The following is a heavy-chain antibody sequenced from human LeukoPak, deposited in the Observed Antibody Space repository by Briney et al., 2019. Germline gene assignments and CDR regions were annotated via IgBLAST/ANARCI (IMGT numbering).Heavy chain of an antibody. CDR3: ARGGLQSFDY. CDR1: GYTFNSYY. V-gene: IGHV1-8*01. J-gene: IGHJ4*02. CDR2: MNPNSGNT. Sequence: GGSVKVSCQASGYTFNSYYIKWVRQATGQRVEWVGWMNPNSGNTGYAQKFQGRVTMTRNTSISTAYMELSSLRSEDTAVYYCARGGLQSFDYWGQGTLVTVSS. D-gene: IGHD4-11*01.